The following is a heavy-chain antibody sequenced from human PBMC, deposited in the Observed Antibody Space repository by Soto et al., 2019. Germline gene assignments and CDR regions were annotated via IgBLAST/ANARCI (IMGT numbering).Heavy chain of an antibody. CDR3: ARHKSGSRYCSSTSCYVDD. V-gene: IGHV4-59*08. Sequence: SETLSLTCTVSGGSISSYYWSWIRQPPGKGPEWIGYIYYSGSTNYNPSLKSRVTISVDTSKNQFSLKLSSVTAADTAVYYCARHKSGSRYCSSTSCYVDDRGQGTLVTVSS. D-gene: IGHD2-2*01. CDR1: GGSISSYY. J-gene: IGHJ4*02. CDR2: IYYSGST.